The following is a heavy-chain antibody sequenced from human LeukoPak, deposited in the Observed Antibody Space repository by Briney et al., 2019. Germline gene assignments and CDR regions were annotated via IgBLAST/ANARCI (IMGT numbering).Heavy chain of an antibody. J-gene: IGHJ4*02. CDR3: ARDMYGDYVFDY. CDR2: ISGSSGTI. CDR1: GFTFNTYI. D-gene: IGHD4-17*01. V-gene: IGHV3-48*01. Sequence: GGSLRLSCAASGFTFNTYIMNWVRQAPGKGLEWISYISGSSGTIYYADSVKGRFTISRDNAKNSLFLQTNSLRAEDTAVYYCARDMYGDYVFDYWGQGTLVTVSS.